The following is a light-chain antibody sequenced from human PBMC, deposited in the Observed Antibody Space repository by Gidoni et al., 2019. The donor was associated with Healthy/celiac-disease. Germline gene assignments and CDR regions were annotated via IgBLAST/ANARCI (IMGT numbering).Light chain of an antibody. J-gene: IGKJ1*01. V-gene: IGKV1-39*01. CDR3: QQSYSTPPWT. CDR2: AAS. Sequence: DIQMTQSQSSLSASVGDRVTITCRASQSISSYLNWYQQKPGKAPKLLIYAASSLQSGFPSRFSGSGSGTDFTLTISSRQPEDFATYYCQQSYSTPPWTFGQGTKVEIK. CDR1: QSISSY.